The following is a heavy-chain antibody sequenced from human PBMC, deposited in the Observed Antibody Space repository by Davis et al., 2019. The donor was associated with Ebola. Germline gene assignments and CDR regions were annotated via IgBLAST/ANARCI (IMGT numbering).Heavy chain of an antibody. CDR3: ARDERWLVLGVFDI. CDR1: GGSISSYY. Sequence: MPSETLSLTCTVSGGSISSYYWGWSLQRPGKGREGIGSSYYSGSTNYNPSLKSRVTISVDTSKNQFSLKLSSVTAADTAVYYCARDERWLVLGVFDIWGQGTMVTVSS. V-gene: IGHV4-39*07. CDR2: SYYSGST. J-gene: IGHJ3*02. D-gene: IGHD6-19*01.